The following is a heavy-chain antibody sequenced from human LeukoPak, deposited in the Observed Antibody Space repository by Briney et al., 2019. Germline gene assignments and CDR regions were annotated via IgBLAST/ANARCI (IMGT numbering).Heavy chain of an antibody. CDR1: GGSISSSSYY. Sequence: SETLSLTCTVSGGSISSSSYYWGWIRQPPGKGLEWIGSIYYSGSTYYNPSLKSRVTISVDTSKNQFSLKLSSVTAADTAVYYCARRSAFEYSSSSTGFXYWGQGTLVTVSS. J-gene: IGHJ4*02. CDR3: ARRSAFEYSSSSTGFXY. D-gene: IGHD6-6*01. CDR2: IYYSGST. V-gene: IGHV4-39*01.